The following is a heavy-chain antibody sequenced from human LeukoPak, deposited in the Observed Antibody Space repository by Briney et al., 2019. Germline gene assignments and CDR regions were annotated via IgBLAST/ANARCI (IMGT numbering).Heavy chain of an antibody. CDR2: IYSDGGT. V-gene: IGHV3-66*02. Sequence: TGGSLRLSCAASGFTVSAKYMSWVRQGPGKRLDWISSIYSDGGTNYADSVKGRFTISRDNSKNTLYLQMNSLRPEDTAVYYCARDGGFGGPGGDNWFDSWGQGALVTVSS. CDR1: GFTVSAKY. J-gene: IGHJ5*01. CDR3: ARDGGFGGPGGDNWFDS. D-gene: IGHD3-16*01.